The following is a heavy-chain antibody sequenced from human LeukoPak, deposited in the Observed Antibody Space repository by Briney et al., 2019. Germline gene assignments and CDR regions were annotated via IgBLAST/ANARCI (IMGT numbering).Heavy chain of an antibody. V-gene: IGHV4-4*07. J-gene: IGHJ3*02. Sequence: SKTLSLTCTVSGGSISSYYWSWIRQPAGKGLEWIGRIYTSGSTNYNPSLKSRVTMSVGTSKNQFSLKLSSVTAADTAVYYCARGSRTVTPRDAFDIWGQGTIVTVSS. CDR2: IYTSGST. CDR1: GGSISSYY. CDR3: ARGSRTVTPRDAFDI. D-gene: IGHD4-17*01.